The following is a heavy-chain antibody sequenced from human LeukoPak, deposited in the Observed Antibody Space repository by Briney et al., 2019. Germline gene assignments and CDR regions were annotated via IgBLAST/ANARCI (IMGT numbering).Heavy chain of an antibody. CDR2: FDPEDGET. CDR3: ATGSGYYGSGSYFWFDR. D-gene: IGHD3-10*01. CDR1: GYTLTELS. Sequence: ASVTVSCKVSGYTLTELSMHWVRQAPGKGLEWMGGFDPEDGETIYAQKFQGRVTMTEDTSTATAYMELSSLRSENTAVYYCATGSGYYGSGSYFWFDRWGQGTLVTVSS. V-gene: IGHV1-24*01. J-gene: IGHJ5*02.